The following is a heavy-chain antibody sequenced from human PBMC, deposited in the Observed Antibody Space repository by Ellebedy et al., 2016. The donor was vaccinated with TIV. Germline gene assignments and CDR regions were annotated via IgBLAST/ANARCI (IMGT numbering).Heavy chain of an antibody. D-gene: IGHD2-8*01. CDR2: INPDSGGT. Sequence: ASVKVSCKTSGDTLTGYYFHWVRQAPGQGLVWIGWINPDSGGTNSAHKFQGRVTLTRDTSTNTAYMELSGLRSDDTAVYFCAREPHGVYYFDSWGQGSLLTVSS. J-gene: IGHJ4*02. CDR1: GDTLTGYY. CDR3: AREPHGVYYFDS. V-gene: IGHV1-2*02.